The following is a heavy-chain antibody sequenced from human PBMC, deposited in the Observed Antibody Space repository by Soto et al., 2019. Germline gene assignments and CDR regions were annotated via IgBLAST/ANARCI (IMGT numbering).Heavy chain of an antibody. D-gene: IGHD6-6*01. V-gene: IGHV1-69*06. J-gene: IGHJ6*02. CDR3: ARHDRVAALDYYYYYGMDV. CDR1: GGTFSSYA. Sequence: GASVKVSCKASGGTFSSYAISWVRQAPGQGLEWMGGIIPIFGTANYAQKFQGRVTITADKSTSTAYMELSSLRSEDTAVYYCARHDRVAALDYYYYYGMDVWGQGTTVTVSS. CDR2: IIPIFGTA.